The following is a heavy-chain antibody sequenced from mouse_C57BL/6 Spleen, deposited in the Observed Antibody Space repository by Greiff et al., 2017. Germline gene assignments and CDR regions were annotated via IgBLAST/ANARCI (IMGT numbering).Heavy chain of an antibody. CDR1: GFNIKNTY. CDR3: AREGGAPYYFDY. V-gene: IGHV14-3*01. J-gene: IGHJ2*01. CDR2: IDPANGNT. Sequence: EVQLQQSVAELVRPGASVKLSCTASGFNIKNTYMNWVKQRPEQGLEWIGRIDPANGNTKYAPKFQGKATITADTSSNTAYLQLSSLTSEDTTIYYCAREGGAPYYFDYWGQGTTLTVSS.